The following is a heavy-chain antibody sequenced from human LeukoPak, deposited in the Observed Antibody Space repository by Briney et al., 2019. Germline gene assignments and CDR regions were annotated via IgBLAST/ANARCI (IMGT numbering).Heavy chain of an antibody. V-gene: IGHV7-4-1*02. D-gene: IGHD3-10*01. J-gene: IGHJ4*02. CDR1: GYTFSSYA. CDR3: AKAMPGSGRRPFGY. CDR2: IHTNTGNP. Sequence: ASVKVSCKASGYTFSSYAMNWVRQAPGQGLEWMGWIHTNTGNPTYAQDFTGRFVFSLDTAVSTAYLQISSLKAEDTAVYYCAKAMPGSGRRPFGYWGQGTLVTVSS.